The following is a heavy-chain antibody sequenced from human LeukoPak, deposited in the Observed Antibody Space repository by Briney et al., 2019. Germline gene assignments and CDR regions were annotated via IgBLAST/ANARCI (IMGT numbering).Heavy chain of an antibody. V-gene: IGHV5-51*01. CDR2: IYPGDSDT. Sequence: GESLQISCQGSGYSFTSYWIGWVRQMPGKGLEWMGIIYPGDSDTRYGPSFQGQVTISADKSISTAYLQWSSLKASDTAMYYCARPRYSSGSNNAFDIWGQGTMVTVSS. CDR1: GYSFTSYW. D-gene: IGHD3-10*01. CDR3: ARPRYSSGSNNAFDI. J-gene: IGHJ3*02.